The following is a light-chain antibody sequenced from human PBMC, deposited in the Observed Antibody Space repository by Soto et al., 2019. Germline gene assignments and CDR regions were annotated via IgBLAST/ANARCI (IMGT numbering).Light chain of an antibody. Sequence: QAVVTQEPSFSVSPGGTVTLTCGLTSGSVSTSYYPSWYQQTPGQAPRTLIYSINTRSSGVPDRFSGSILGNKAALTITGAQADDESDYYCVLYMGNGIPVFGGGTKLTVL. V-gene: IGLV8-61*01. CDR3: VLYMGNGIPV. J-gene: IGLJ3*02. CDR1: SGSVSTSYY. CDR2: SIN.